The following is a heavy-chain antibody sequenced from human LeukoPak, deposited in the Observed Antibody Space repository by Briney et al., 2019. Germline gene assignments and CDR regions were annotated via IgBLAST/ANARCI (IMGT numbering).Heavy chain of an antibody. CDR2: VSRNSGST. J-gene: IGHJ4*02. D-gene: IGHD2-21*01. CDR1: GFIFDDFA. Sequence: GRSLRLSCAASGFIFDDFAMHWVRHAPGKGLEWVSGVSRNSGSTDYADSVKGRFTISRDNAKNSVYLQMNSLRVEDTAFYYCVKGDWFDNWGQGTLVTVSS. CDR3: VKGDWFDN. V-gene: IGHV3-9*01.